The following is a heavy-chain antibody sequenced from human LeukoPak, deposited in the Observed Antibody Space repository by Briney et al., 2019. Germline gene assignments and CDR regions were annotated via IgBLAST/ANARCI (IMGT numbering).Heavy chain of an antibody. Sequence: SGGSLRLSCAASGFTFSNYGMHWVRQAPGKGLEWVSSISSSSSYIYYADSVKGRFTISRDNAKNSLYLQMNSLRAEDTAVYYCARDPMTYCGGDCWGQGTLVTVSS. V-gene: IGHV3-21*01. CDR3: ARDPMTYCGGDC. CDR2: ISSSSSYI. D-gene: IGHD2-21*01. J-gene: IGHJ4*02. CDR1: GFTFSNYG.